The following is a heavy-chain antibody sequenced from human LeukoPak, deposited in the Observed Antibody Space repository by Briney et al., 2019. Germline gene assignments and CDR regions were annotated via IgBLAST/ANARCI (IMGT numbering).Heavy chain of an antibody. CDR1: GGSFSGYY. J-gene: IGHJ4*02. V-gene: IGHV4-34*01. CDR3: AIHCSSTSCLNS. CDR2: INHSGST. Sequence: SETLSLTCAVYGGSFSGYYWSWIRQPPGKGLEWIGEINHSGSTNYNPSLKSRVTISVDTSKNQFSLKLSSVTAADTAVYYCAIHCSSTSCLNSWGQGTLVTVSS. D-gene: IGHD2-2*01.